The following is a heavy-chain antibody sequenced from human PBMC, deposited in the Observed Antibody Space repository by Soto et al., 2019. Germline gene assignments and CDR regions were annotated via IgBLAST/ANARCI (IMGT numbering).Heavy chain of an antibody. CDR3: ASTVGDSSGWLEWFDP. CDR1: GGSISSSSYY. Sequence: SETLSLTCTVSGGSISSSSYYWGWIRQPPGKGLEWIGSIYYSGSTYYNPSLKSRVTISVDTSKNQFSLKLSSVTAADTAVYYCASTVGDSSGWLEWFDPWGQGTLVTVSS. J-gene: IGHJ5*02. D-gene: IGHD6-19*01. CDR2: IYYSGST. V-gene: IGHV4-39*01.